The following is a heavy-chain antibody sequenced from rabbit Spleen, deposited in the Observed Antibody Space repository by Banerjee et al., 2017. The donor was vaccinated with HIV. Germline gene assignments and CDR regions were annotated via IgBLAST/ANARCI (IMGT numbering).Heavy chain of an antibody. V-gene: IGHV1S45*01. Sequence: QEQLEESGGGLDKPEGSLTLTCKASGIDFSSYYYMCWVRQAPGKGLELIACFATGISDGTYYASWAKGRFSISKTSSTTVTLQMTSLTAADTAAYFCASNVAYGGYGSGAFNLWGPGTLVTVS. CDR1: GIDFSSYYY. D-gene: IGHD7-1*01. J-gene: IGHJ4*01. CDR3: ASNVAYGGYGSGAFNL. CDR2: FATGISDGT.